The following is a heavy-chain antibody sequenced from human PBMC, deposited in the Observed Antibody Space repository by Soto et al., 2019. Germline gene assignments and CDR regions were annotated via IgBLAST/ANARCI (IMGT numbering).Heavy chain of an antibody. CDR2: IYQSGST. V-gene: IGHV4-30-2*01. J-gene: IGHJ5*02. D-gene: IGHD4-17*01. CDR1: GGSVSSGGYS. CDR3: ARDKDGVYVGWFDP. Sequence: SETLSLTCTVSGGSVSSGGYSWSWIRQPPGKGLEWIGYIYQSGSTSYNPSLKSRVTISVDRSKNQFSLKLNSVTAADTAVYYCARDKDGVYVGWFDPWGQGTLVTVSS.